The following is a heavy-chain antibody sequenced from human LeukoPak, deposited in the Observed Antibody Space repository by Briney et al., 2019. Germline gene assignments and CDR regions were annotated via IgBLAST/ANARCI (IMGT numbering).Heavy chain of an antibody. CDR1: GFTVSSNY. J-gene: IGHJ4*02. CDR2: IYSSDGA. V-gene: IGHV3-66*01. Sequence: PGGSLRLSCVASGFTVSSNYMSWVRQAPGKGLEWVSLIYSSDGAYYADSVKGRFTISRDNSKNTLYLQMNSLRAVDTAVYYCARDADSWGQGTLVTVSS. CDR3: ARDADS.